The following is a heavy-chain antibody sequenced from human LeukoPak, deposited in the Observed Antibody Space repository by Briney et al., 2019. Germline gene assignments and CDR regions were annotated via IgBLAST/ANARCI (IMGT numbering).Heavy chain of an antibody. D-gene: IGHD2-2*01. CDR2: ISAYNGNT. CDR3: ATDVLPDAFDI. V-gene: IGHV1-18*01. CDR1: GYTFISYG. Sequence: GASVKVSCKASGYTFISYGLSWVRQAPGQGLEWMGWISAYNGNTNYAQKLQGRVTMTEDTSTDTAYMELSSLRSEDTAVYYCATDVLPDAFDIWGQGTMVTVSS. J-gene: IGHJ3*02.